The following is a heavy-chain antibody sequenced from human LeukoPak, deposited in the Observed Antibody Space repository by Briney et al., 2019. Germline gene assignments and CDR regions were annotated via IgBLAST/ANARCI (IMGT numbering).Heavy chain of an antibody. CDR1: GGTFSSYA. J-gene: IGHJ3*02. D-gene: IGHD3-3*01. Sequence: GASVKVSCKASGGTFSSYAISWVRQAPGQGLEWMGGITPIFGTANYAQKFQGRVTITADESTSTAYMELSSLRSEDTAVYYCARERVNYDFWSGYYPDAFDIWGQGTMVTVSS. CDR2: ITPIFGTA. CDR3: ARERVNYDFWSGYYPDAFDI. V-gene: IGHV1-69*13.